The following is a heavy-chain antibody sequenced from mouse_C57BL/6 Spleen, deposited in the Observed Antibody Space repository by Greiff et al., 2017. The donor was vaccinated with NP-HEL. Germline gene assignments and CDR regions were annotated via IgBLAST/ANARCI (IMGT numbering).Heavy chain of an antibody. CDR2: IYPGNSDT. V-gene: IGHV1-5*01. CDR1: GYTFTSYW. D-gene: IGHD2-5*01. J-gene: IGHJ4*01. Sequence: VQLQQSGTVLARPGASVKMSCKTSGYTFTSYWMHWVKQRPGQGLEWIGAIYPGNSDTSYNQKFKGKAKLTAVTSASTAYMELSSLTNEDSAVYYCTRRYYSNPYAMDYWGQGTSVTVSS. CDR3: TRRYYSNPYAMDY.